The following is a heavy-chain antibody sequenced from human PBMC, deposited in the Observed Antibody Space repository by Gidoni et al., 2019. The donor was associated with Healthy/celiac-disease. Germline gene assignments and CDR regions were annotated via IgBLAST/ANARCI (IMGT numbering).Heavy chain of an antibody. D-gene: IGHD3-9*01. CDR3: ASLLYTGPGLTGAENWFDP. Sequence: QLQLQESGPGLVKPSETLSLTCTVSGCSISSSSYYWGWIRQPPGKGLEWIGSIYYSGSTYYNPSLKSRVTISVDTSKNQFSLKLSSVTAADTAVYYCASLLYTGPGLTGAENWFDPWGQGTLVTVSS. CDR2: IYYSGST. V-gene: IGHV4-39*01. CDR1: GCSISSSSYY. J-gene: IGHJ5*02.